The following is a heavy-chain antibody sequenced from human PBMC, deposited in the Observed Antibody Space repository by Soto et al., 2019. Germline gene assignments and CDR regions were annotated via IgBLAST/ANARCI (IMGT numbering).Heavy chain of an antibody. J-gene: IGHJ6*02. CDR1: GGTFSSYT. D-gene: IGHD3-10*01. Sequence: GASGKVSCKASGGTFSSYTISWVRQAPGQGLEWMGRIIPILGIANYAQKFQGRVTITADKSTSTAYMELSSLRSEDTAVYYCARANPMVRGVISYYYYGMDVWGQGTTVTVSS. CDR3: ARANPMVRGVISYYYYGMDV. CDR2: IIPILGIA. V-gene: IGHV1-69*02.